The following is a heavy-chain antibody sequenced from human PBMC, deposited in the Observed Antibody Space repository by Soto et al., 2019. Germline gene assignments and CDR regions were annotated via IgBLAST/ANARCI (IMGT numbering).Heavy chain of an antibody. D-gene: IGHD2-2*01. CDR2: ISGSGGST. J-gene: IGHJ4*02. Sequence: PGGSLRLSCAASGFTYSTYTMHWVRQAPGKGLEWVSAISGSGGSTYYADSVKGRFTISRDNSKNTLYLQMNSLRAEDTAVYYCAKVGRFVLVPAAIHWAPDYWGQGTLVTVSS. CDR1: GFTYSTYT. CDR3: AKVGRFVLVPAAIHWAPDY. V-gene: IGHV3-23*01.